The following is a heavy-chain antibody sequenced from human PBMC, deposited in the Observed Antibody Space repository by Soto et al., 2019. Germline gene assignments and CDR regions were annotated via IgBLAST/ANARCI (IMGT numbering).Heavy chain of an antibody. Sequence: PSETLSLTCTVSGGSISSYYWSWIRQPPGQGLEWIGYIYYSGSTNYNPSLKSRVTISVDTSKNQFSLKLSSVTAADTAVYYCARFDWRYPYNWFDPWGQGTLVTVSS. CDR1: GGSISSYY. V-gene: IGHV4-59*01. D-gene: IGHD3-9*01. CDR2: IYYSGST. CDR3: ARFDWRYPYNWFDP. J-gene: IGHJ5*02.